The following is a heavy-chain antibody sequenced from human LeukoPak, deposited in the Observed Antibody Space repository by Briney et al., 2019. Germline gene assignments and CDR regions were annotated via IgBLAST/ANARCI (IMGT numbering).Heavy chain of an antibody. J-gene: IGHJ5*02. CDR1: GGSISSYY. V-gene: IGHV4-4*07. Sequence: ASETLSPSCTVSGGSISSYYWSWIRQPAGKGLEWIGRIYTNGSTNYNPSLKSRVTISVDTSKNQFSLKLRSVTAADTAMYYCARAYSSSWYCNWFDPWGQGTLVTVSS. CDR2: IYTNGST. D-gene: IGHD6-13*01. CDR3: ARAYSSSWYCNWFDP.